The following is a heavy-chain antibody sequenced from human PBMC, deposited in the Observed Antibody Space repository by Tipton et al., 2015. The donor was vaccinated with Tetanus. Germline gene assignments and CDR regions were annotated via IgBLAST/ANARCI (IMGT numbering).Heavy chain of an antibody. CDR1: GGTFSNYA. CDR3: ARPEASGRARGFDI. D-gene: IGHD3-10*01. V-gene: IGHV1-69*01. CDR2: IIPIFGTA. J-gene: IGHJ3*02. Sequence: QSGAEVKKPGSSVKVSCKASGGTFSNYAISWVRQAPGQGLEWMGGIIPIFGTAKYAQKFQGRVTITADESTSTAYMELSSLRSEDTAVYYCARPEASGRARGFDIWGQGTKVTVPP.